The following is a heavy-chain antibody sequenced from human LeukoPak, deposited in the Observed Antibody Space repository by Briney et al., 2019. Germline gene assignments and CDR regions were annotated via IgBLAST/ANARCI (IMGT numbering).Heavy chain of an antibody. V-gene: IGHV3-30*18. CDR3: AKGLGTGSVLARPLHY. Sequence: TRGSLRLSCAASGFPFSTYDMHWVRQAPDKGLQWVAVISSDGYRTDYPDSVRGRFTISRDNFKNTVDLQMISVTAEDTAMYFCAKGLGTGSVLARPLHYWGQGTLVTVSS. CDR2: ISSDGYRT. CDR1: GFPFSTYD. D-gene: IGHD3-10*01. J-gene: IGHJ4*02.